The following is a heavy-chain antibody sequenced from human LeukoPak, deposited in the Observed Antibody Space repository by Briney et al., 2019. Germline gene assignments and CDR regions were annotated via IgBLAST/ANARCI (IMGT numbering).Heavy chain of an antibody. V-gene: IGHV1-3*03. Sequence: ASVKVSCKASGYTFTSYAMHWVRQAPGQRLEWMGWINAGNGNTKYSQEFQGRVTITRNTSISTAYMELSSLRSEDTAVYYCARGSRVELANYDYWGQGTLVTVSS. CDR1: GYTFTSYA. CDR3: ARGSRVELANYDY. J-gene: IGHJ4*02. CDR2: INAGNGNT. D-gene: IGHD6-13*01.